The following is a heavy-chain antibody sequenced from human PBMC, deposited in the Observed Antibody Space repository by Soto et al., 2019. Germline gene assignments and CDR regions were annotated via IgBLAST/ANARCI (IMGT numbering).Heavy chain of an antibody. D-gene: IGHD3-10*01. CDR1: GGSFSGYY. CDR3: ARGRSQYYYGSGSYYFNWFDP. Sequence: SETLSLTCAVYGGSFSGYYWTWIRQPPGTGLEWIGEINHSGSTNYNPSLKSRVTISVDTSKNQFSLKLSSVTAADTAVYYCARGRSQYYYGSGSYYFNWFDPWGQGTLVTVSS. V-gene: IGHV4-34*01. J-gene: IGHJ5*02. CDR2: INHSGST.